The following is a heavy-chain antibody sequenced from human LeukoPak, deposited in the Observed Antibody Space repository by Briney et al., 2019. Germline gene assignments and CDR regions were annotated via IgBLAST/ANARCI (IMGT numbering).Heavy chain of an antibody. J-gene: IGHJ5*02. Sequence: KSSETLSLTCTVSGGSISSYYWSWIRQPPGKGLEWIGYIYYSGSTNYNPSLKSRVTISVDTSKNQFSLKLSSVTAADTAVYYCASLRCRRSAKFDPWGQGTLVTVSS. CDR2: IYYSGST. CDR3: ASLRCRRSAKFDP. V-gene: IGHV4-59*08. CDR1: GGSISSYY. D-gene: IGHD3-3*01.